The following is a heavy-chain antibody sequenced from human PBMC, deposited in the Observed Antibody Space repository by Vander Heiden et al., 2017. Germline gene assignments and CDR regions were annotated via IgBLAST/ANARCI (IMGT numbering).Heavy chain of an antibody. CDR2: ISSSSSTI. D-gene: IGHD3-22*01. Sequence: EVLLVETGGGLVQPGGSLRLSCAASGSTFSSYSMNRVCRAPGNGLEWFSYISSSSSTIYYADSVKGRFTISRDNAKNSMYLQMNRLRDEDTAVDCYARGGTMIVMGIDYWGQGTLVTVSS. J-gene: IGHJ4*02. V-gene: IGHV3-48*02. CDR3: ARGGTMIVMGIDY. CDR1: GSTFSSYS.